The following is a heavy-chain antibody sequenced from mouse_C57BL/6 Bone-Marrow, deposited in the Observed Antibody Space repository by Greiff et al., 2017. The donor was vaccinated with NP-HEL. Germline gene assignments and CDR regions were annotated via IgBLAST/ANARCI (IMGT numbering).Heavy chain of an antibody. D-gene: IGHD2-4*01. CDR3: AREGGLRRRTYAMDY. J-gene: IGHJ4*01. CDR2: INYDGSST. Sequence: EVQRVESEGGLVQPGSSMKLSCTASGFTFSDYSMAWVRQVPEKGLEWVANINYDGSSTYYLDSLKSRFIISRDNAKNILHLQMSSLKSEDTATYYCAREGGLRRRTYAMDYWGQGTSVTVSS. CDR1: GFTFSDYS. V-gene: IGHV5-16*01.